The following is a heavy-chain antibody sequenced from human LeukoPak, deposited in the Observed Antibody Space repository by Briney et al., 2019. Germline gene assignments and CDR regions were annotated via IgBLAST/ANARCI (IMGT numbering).Heavy chain of an antibody. D-gene: IGHD2-8*02. V-gene: IGHV1-24*01. CDR1: GYTLIELS. CDR3: APDPPGYWTVQFDY. J-gene: IGHJ4*02. Sequence: ASVSDPSTVTGYTLIELSIRWVRQAPGKGLEWMGGFDPEDGVTIYAQKFQGRVTMTEDTSTDTAYMELSSLRSEDTAVYYCAPDPPGYWTVQFDYWGQG. CDR2: FDPEDGVT.